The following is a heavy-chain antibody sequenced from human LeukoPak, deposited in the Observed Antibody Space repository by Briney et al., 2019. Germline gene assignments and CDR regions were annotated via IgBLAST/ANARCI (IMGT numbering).Heavy chain of an antibody. V-gene: IGHV1-2*02. Sequence: ASVKVSCKASGYTFTGYYMHWVRQAPGQGLEWMGWINPNSGGTNYAQMLQGRVTMTTDTSTSTAYMELGSLRSDDTAVYYCVRWAGRLISSSWSDYWGQGTLVTVSS. CDR1: GYTFTGYY. J-gene: IGHJ4*02. CDR2: INPNSGGT. CDR3: VRWAGRLISSSWSDY. D-gene: IGHD6-13*01.